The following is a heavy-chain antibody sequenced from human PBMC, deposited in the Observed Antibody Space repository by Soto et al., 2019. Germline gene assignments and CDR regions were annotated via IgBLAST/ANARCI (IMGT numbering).Heavy chain of an antibody. J-gene: IGHJ6*03. CDR2: INAGNGNT. CDR1: GNNFTTYA. CDR3: ARDRGALAYYMDV. V-gene: IGHV1-3*01. Sequence: GASVKVSCRPSGNNFTTYAMHWLRQAPGQRLEWMGWINAGNGNTKYSQKFQGRVTITRDTSASTAYMELSSLRSEDTAVYYCARDRGALAYYMDVWGKGTTVTVSS.